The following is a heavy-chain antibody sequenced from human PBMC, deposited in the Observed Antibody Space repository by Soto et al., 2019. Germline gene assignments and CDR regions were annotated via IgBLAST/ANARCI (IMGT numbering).Heavy chain of an antibody. CDR1: GFTFSNYW. J-gene: IGHJ4*02. CDR2: IDHDGPT. Sequence: EVQLVESGGGLVQPGGSLRLSCAGSGFTFSNYWMHWVRQAPGKGLEWVSRIDHDGPTDYADSVRGRFTISRDNAENTLYLQMNSLRPEDTAVYDCVRDSHGDYWGQGTLVTVSS. V-gene: IGHV3-74*01. CDR3: VRDSHGDY.